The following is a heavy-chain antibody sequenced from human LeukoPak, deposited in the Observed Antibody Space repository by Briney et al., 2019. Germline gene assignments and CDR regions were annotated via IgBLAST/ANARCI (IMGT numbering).Heavy chain of an antibody. D-gene: IGHD6-19*01. Sequence: GGSLRLSCAASGFTFTYYHMHWVRQAPGKGLEWVSYINSRSTTLYYADSVKGRFSISRDNAMNSLYLEINSLRAEDTAVYYCARGTYSSGWLEFSDFDFWGQGILVTVSS. CDR2: INSRSTTL. V-gene: IGHV3-48*01. J-gene: IGHJ4*02. CDR1: GFTFTYYH. CDR3: ARGTYSSGWLEFSDFDF.